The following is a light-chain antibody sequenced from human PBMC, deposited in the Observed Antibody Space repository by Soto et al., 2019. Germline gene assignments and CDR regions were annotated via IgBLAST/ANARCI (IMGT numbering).Light chain of an antibody. CDR3: HQYGTTPYT. CDR1: QRITASY. Sequence: EIVLTQSPDTIFVSPGERVTLSCRASQRITASYLAWYHQSPGQAPRLLIYGISIRAPGIADRFSGSGSGSDFTLTIDSLESEDLGVFFCHQYGTTPYTFGQGT. CDR2: GIS. J-gene: IGKJ2*01. V-gene: IGKV3-20*01.